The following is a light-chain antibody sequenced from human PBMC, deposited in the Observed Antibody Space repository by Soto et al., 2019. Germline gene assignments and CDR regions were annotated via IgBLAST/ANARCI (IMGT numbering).Light chain of an antibody. Sequence: IKMKQSPATLSVSPGERATLSCRAGQGVTTNFAWYQQKSGQSPRLLIYDVSSRATGIPARFSGSGSGTEFTLTISSLQSEDFAVYYCQQYNNWPPWTFGQGTKVDIK. CDR3: QQYNNWPPWT. V-gene: IGKV3-15*01. J-gene: IGKJ1*01. CDR2: DVS. CDR1: QGVTTN.